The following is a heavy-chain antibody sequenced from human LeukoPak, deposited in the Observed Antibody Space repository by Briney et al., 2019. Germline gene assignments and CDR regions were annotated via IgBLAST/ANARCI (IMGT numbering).Heavy chain of an antibody. CDR1: RFTVSSNY. J-gene: IGHJ3*02. V-gene: IGHV3-66*02. D-gene: IGHD3-22*01. CDR2: IYSDGTK. CDR3: ARLYDRSAYGAFDI. Sequence: GGSLRLSCAASRFTVSSNYMGWVRQAQGKGLEWVSVIYSDGTKYYPDSGKGRFTISRDNSQNTLYLQLYSLRPGDTAVYYCARLYDRSAYGAFDIWGQGTMVTVSS.